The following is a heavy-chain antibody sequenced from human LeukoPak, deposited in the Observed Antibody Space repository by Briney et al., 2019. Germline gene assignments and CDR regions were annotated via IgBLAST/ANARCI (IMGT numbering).Heavy chain of an antibody. J-gene: IGHJ4*02. V-gene: IGHV3-30*18. CDR1: GFTFSSYG. CDR3: AKGQRRHVDIVATIPFDY. D-gene: IGHD5-12*01. CDR2: ISYDGGHK. Sequence: GRSLRLSRAASGFTFSSYGMHWVRQAPGKGLEWVAVISYDGGHKYYADSVKGRFTISRDNSKNTLYLQMNSLRAEDTAVYYCAKGQRRHVDIVATIPFDYWGQGTLVTVSS.